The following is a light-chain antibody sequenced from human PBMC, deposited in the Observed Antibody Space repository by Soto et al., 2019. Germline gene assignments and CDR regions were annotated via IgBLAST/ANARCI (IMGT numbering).Light chain of an antibody. V-gene: IGLV2-18*02. CDR1: SSDVGSYNR. CDR3: SSYTSSSTYV. CDR2: GVS. J-gene: IGLJ1*01. Sequence: QSALTQPPSVSGSPGQSVTISCTGTSSDVGSYNRVSWYQQPPGTAPKLMIYGVSNRPSGVPDRFSGSKSGNTASLTISGLQAEDEADYYCSSYTSSSTYVFGTGTQLTVL.